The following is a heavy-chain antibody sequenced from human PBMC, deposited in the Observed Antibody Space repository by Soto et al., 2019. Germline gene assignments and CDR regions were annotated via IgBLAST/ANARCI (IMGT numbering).Heavy chain of an antibody. Sequence: SETLSLTCTVSGGSISSYYWSWIRQPPGKGLEWIGYIYYSGSTNCNPSLKSRVTISVDTSKNQFSLKLSSVTAADTAVYYCARAAPYGGEAFDIWGQGTMVTVSS. CDR1: GGSISSYY. CDR3: ARAAPYGGEAFDI. D-gene: IGHD3-16*01. V-gene: IGHV4-59*01. J-gene: IGHJ3*02. CDR2: IYYSGST.